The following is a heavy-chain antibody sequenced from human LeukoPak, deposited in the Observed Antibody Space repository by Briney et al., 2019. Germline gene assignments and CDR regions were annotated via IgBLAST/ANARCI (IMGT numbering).Heavy chain of an antibody. CDR3: AKIVTYCDFDY. CDR2: IDQDGSEK. D-gene: IGHD2-21*01. J-gene: IGHJ4*02. Sequence: GGSLRLFCTVSGFTFSNAWMSWVRQGPEKGLEWVANIDQDGSEKYYVDSVKGRFTIFRDNSKNSLFLQMNSLSPEDTAVYYCAKIVTYCDFDYWGQGALVTVSS. CDR1: GFTFSNAW. V-gene: IGHV3-7*01.